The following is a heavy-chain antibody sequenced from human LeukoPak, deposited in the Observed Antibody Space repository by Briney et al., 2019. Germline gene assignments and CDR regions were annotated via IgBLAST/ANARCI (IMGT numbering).Heavy chain of an antibody. CDR2: IYYSGST. J-gene: IGHJ3*02. CDR3: ARQVRDIVVVPAAFDAFDI. Sequence: SETLSLTCTVSGGSISSSSYYWGWIRQPPGKGLEWIGSIYYSGSTYYNPSLKSRVTISVDTSKNQSSLKLSSVIAADTAVYYCARQVRDIVVVPAAFDAFDIWGQGTMVTVSS. CDR1: GGSISSSSYY. V-gene: IGHV4-39*01. D-gene: IGHD2-2*01.